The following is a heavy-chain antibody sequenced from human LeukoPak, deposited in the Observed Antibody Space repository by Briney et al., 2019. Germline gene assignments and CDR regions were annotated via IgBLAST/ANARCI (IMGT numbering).Heavy chain of an antibody. CDR1: GSTFSSYG. CDR2: IYYSGST. D-gene: IGHD3-22*01. Sequence: PGGSLRLSCAASGSTFSSYGMHWVRQPPGKGLEWIGSIYYSGSTYYNPSLKSRVTISVDTSKNQFSLKLSSVTAADTAVYYCARRISGYIFDYWGQGTLVTVSS. CDR3: ARRISGYIFDY. J-gene: IGHJ4*02. V-gene: IGHV4-39*07.